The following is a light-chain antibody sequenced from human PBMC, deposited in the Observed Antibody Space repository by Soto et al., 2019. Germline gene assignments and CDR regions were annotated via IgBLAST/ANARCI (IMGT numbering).Light chain of an antibody. Sequence: EIVLTQSPGTLSLSPGERVTLSCRASQSVSSTYLAWYQHKPGQAPRLLIYGAFSSATGIPDRLSRSGSGTDFTLTISRLEPEEFAVYYCHQYGSSPWTFGQGTKVDIK. CDR1: QSVSSTY. CDR2: GAF. J-gene: IGKJ1*01. CDR3: HQYGSSPWT. V-gene: IGKV3-20*01.